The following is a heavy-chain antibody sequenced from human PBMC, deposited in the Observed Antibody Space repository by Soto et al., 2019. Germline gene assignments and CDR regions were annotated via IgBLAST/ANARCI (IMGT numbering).Heavy chain of an antibody. Sequence: ASVKVSCKASGGTFSSYAISWVRQAPGQGLEWMGGIIPIFGTANYAQKFQGRVTIAADESTSTAYMELSSLRSEDTAVYYCAGAYYYGSGSYYHWGQGTLVTVSS. J-gene: IGHJ5*02. CDR2: IIPIFGTA. D-gene: IGHD3-10*01. CDR1: GGTFSSYA. V-gene: IGHV1-69*13. CDR3: AGAYYYGSGSYYH.